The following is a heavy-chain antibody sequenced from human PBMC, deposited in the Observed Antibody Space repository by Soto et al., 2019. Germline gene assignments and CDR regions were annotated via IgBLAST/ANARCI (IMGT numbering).Heavy chain of an antibody. CDR1: GGSSRSDY. D-gene: IGHD2-15*01. CDR3: AREARGGFSGIFDT. J-gene: IGHJ4*02. Sequence: SETLSLTCTVSGGSSRSDYWSWIRQPAGQGLEWIGRVFSDGDTKYNPSLTSRVTMSVDTSKNQLSLRLSSVTAADSAVYYCAREARGGFSGIFDTWGQGTLVTV. CDR2: VFSDGDT. V-gene: IGHV4-4*07.